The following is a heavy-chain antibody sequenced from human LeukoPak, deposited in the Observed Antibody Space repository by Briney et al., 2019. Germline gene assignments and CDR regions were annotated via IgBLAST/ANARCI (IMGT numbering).Heavy chain of an antibody. CDR2: ISAYNGNT. Sequence: APVKVSCKASGYTLTSYGISWVRQAPGQGLEWVGWISAYNGNTNYAQKLQGRVTMTTDTSTSTAYMELRSLRSDDTAVYYCARDRYSSGDFDYWGQGTLVTVSS. V-gene: IGHV1-18*01. CDR1: GYTLTSYG. CDR3: ARDRYSSGDFDY. J-gene: IGHJ4*02. D-gene: IGHD6-19*01.